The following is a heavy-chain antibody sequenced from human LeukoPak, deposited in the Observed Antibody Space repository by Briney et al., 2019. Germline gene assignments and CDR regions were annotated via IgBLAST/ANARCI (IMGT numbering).Heavy chain of an antibody. CDR1: GFTFSNYA. V-gene: IGHV3-23*01. CDR3: AEGYRGKYDY. Sequence: GGSLRLSCAASGFTFSNYAMTWVRQAPGKGLEWVSAITDRGGDTYYGDSVKGRFTISRDNSKNTLYLQMNSLRAEDTAVYYCAEGYRGKYDYWGQGTLVTVSS. D-gene: IGHD1-26*01. J-gene: IGHJ4*02. CDR2: ITDRGGDT.